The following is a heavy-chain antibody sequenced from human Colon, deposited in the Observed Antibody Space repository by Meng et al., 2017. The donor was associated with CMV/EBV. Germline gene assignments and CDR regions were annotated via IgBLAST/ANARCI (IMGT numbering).Heavy chain of an antibody. D-gene: IGHD3-22*01. CDR2: IFGSGDYT. V-gene: IGHV3-23*01. J-gene: IGHJ4*02. Sequence: GESLKISCTGSGFIFENFALSWVRQAPGKGLEWVSTIFGSGDYTYDADFVEGRFTISRDNSDSIMHLQMNSLRVEDTAVYYCARDGQSGYDYAPLDNWGQGTLVTVSS. CDR1: GFIFENFA. CDR3: ARDGQSGYDYAPLDN.